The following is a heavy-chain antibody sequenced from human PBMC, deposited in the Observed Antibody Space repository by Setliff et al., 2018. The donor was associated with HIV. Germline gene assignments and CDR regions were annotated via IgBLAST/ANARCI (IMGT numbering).Heavy chain of an antibody. D-gene: IGHD5-12*01. Sequence: GGSLRLSCAASGFTSHDYALHWVRQAPGKGLEWVSGMNWNSGIVGYADSVKGRFTISRDDAKNSLYLQMDSLGTEDTAFYYCAKGSSRGYNTGIFDYWGQGVLVTVSS. V-gene: IGHV3-9*02. CDR2: MNWNSGIV. CDR1: GFTSHDYA. CDR3: AKGSSRGYNTGIFDY. J-gene: IGHJ4*02.